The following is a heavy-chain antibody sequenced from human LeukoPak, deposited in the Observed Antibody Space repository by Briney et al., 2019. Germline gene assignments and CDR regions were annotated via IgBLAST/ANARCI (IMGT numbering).Heavy chain of an antibody. CDR3: ARDVRSDGGDAFDI. CDR2: VYSSGST. J-gene: IGHJ3*02. CDR1: GGSISSYY. D-gene: IGHD2-21*02. Sequence: SETLSLTCTVSGGSISSYYWSWIRQPAGKGLEWIGRVYSSGSTNYNPSLQSRVTMSVDASKNQFSLKLSSVTAADTAVYYCARDVRSDGGDAFDIWGQGTMVTVSS. V-gene: IGHV4-4*07.